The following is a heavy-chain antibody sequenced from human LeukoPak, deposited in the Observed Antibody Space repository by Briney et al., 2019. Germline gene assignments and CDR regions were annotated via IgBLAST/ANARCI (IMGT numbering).Heavy chain of an antibody. J-gene: IGHJ4*02. CDR1: GFTFSSYW. CDR3: ARAYEVLWFGEPYDY. V-gene: IGHV3-7*01. Sequence: GGSLRLSRAASGFTFSSYWMSWVRQVPGKGLEWVANIKQDGSEKYYVDSVKGRFTISRDNAKNSLYLQMNSLRAEDTAVYYCARAYEVLWFGEPYDYWGQGTLVTVSS. CDR2: IKQDGSEK. D-gene: IGHD3-10*01.